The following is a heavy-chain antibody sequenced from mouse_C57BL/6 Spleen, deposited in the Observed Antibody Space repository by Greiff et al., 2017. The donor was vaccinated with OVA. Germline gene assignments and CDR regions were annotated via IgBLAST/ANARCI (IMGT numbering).Heavy chain of an antibody. J-gene: IGHJ2*01. Sequence: QVQLQQPGAELVKPGASVKLSCKASGYTFTSYWMQWVKQRPGQGLEWIGEIDPSDSYTNYNQKFKGKATLTVDTSSSTAYMQLSSLTSEDSAVYYFARSRGLYYSNYEDYWGQGTTLTVSS. CDR3: ARSRGLYYSNYEDY. D-gene: IGHD2-5*01. V-gene: IGHV1-50*01. CDR2: IDPSDSYT. CDR1: GYTFTSYW.